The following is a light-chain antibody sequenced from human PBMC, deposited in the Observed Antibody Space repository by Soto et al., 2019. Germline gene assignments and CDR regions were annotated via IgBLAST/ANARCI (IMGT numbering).Light chain of an antibody. Sequence: QLVVTQSPSASASLGASVKLTCTLSRGHSSFAIAWHQRQPNKGPRFLMKVNNDGSHTKGDGIPDRFSGSSSGAERYLTISSLRSEDEAEYYCQTWGTGIQVFGGGTKVTVL. J-gene: IGLJ3*02. CDR3: QTWGTGIQV. CDR2: VNNDGSH. CDR1: RGHSSFA. V-gene: IGLV4-69*01.